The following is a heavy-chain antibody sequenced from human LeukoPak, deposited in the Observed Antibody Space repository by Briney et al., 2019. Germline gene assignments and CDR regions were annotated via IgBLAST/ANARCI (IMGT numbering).Heavy chain of an antibody. J-gene: IGHJ3*02. CDR2: IYSDGSS. Sequence: SQTLSLTCTVSGGSISIGGYYWSWIRQPAGKGLEWIGRIYSDGSSNCSPSLKSRVTISIDTSKNQFSLNLSSVTAADTAVYYCARVNRRDPYNYDGFDIWGQGTMVTVSS. CDR1: GGSISIGGYY. V-gene: IGHV4-61*02. CDR3: ARVNRRDPYNYDGFDI. D-gene: IGHD5-24*01.